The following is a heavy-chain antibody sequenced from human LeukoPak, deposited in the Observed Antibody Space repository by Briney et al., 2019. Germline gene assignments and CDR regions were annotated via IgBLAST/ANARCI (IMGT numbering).Heavy chain of an antibody. Sequence: ASVKVSCKASGYTFTAYYMHWVRQAPGQGLEWMGWIDSNTGDTKYAQKFQGRLTITRDTSIGTAYMELSSLISDDTAVYYCASEAFCAGGDCYLHRVASWGPGTLVTVSS. CDR1: GYTFTAYY. CDR3: ASEAFCAGGDCYLHRVAS. J-gene: IGHJ4*02. D-gene: IGHD2-21*01. V-gene: IGHV1-2*02. CDR2: IDSNTGDT.